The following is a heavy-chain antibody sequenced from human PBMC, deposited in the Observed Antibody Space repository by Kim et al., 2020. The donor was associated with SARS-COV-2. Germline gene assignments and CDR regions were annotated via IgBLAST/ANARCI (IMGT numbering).Heavy chain of an antibody. J-gene: IGHJ6*02. CDR1: GFTFSSYA. V-gene: IGHV3-23*03. CDR2: IYSGGSST. Sequence: GGSLRLSCAASGFTFSSYAMSGVRQAPGKGLELVSVIYSGGSSTYYADSVKGRFTISRDNSKNTLYRQMNSLRAEDTAVYYCAGFPNYYGMDVWGQGTTV. CDR3: AGFPNYYGMDV.